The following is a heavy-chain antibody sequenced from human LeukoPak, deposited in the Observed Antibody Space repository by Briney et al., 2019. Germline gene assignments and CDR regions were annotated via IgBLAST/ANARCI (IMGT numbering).Heavy chain of an antibody. CDR2: ISAYNGNT. J-gene: IGHJ5*02. Sequence: ASVKVSRKASGYTFTSYGISWVRQAPGQGLEWMGWISAYNGNTNYAQKLQGRVTMTTDISTSTAYMELRSLRSDDTAVYYCARRYGSGSQYNWFDPWGQGTLVTVSS. CDR1: GYTFTSYG. D-gene: IGHD3-10*01. CDR3: ARRYGSGSQYNWFDP. V-gene: IGHV1-18*01.